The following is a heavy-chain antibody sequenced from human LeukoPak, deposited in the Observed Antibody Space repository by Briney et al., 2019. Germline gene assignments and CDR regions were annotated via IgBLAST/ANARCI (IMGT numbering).Heavy chain of an antibody. Sequence: SETLSLTCAGYGGSFSGYYWSWIRQPPGKGLEWIGEINHSGSTNYNPSLKSRVTISVDTSKNQFSLKLSSVTAADTAVYYCARGRAVPAALDYWGQGTLVTVSS. D-gene: IGHD2-2*01. CDR3: ARGRAVPAALDY. V-gene: IGHV4-34*01. CDR1: GGSFSGYY. CDR2: INHSGST. J-gene: IGHJ4*02.